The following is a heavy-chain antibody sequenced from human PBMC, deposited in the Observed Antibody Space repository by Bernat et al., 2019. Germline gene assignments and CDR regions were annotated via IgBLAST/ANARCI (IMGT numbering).Heavy chain of an antibody. Sequence: QVQLMESGGGVVQPGRSLRLSCAASGFTFSSYAMHWVRQAPGKGLEWVAVISYDGSNKYYADSVKGRFTISRDNSKNTLYLQMNSLRAEDTAVYYCASTYCSGGSCYSAFDIWGQGTMVTVSS. V-gene: IGHV3-30*01. J-gene: IGHJ3*02. CDR1: GFTFSSYA. CDR2: ISYDGSNK. CDR3: ASTYCSGGSCYSAFDI. D-gene: IGHD2-15*01.